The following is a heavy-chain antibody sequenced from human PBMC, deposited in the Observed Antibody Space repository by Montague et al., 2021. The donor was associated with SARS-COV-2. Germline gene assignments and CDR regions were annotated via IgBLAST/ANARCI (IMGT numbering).Heavy chain of an antibody. J-gene: IGHJ6*02. CDR3: ARVLYRLLFVPRYYGMDV. Sequence: SETLSLTCAVYGGSLSGYYWSWIRQPPGEGLEWIAEISHSGSTSYNPSLKGRVTISVDTSKNQFSLKLSSATAADTAVYYCARVLYRLLFVPRYYGMDVWGQGTTVTVSS. CDR2: ISHSGST. V-gene: IGHV4-34*01. D-gene: IGHD2-2*01. CDR1: GGSLSGYY.